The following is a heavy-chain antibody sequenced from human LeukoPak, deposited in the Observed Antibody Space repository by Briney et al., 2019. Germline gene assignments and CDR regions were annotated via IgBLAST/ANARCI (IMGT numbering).Heavy chain of an antibody. Sequence: PGGSLRLSCAASGFTFSSYWMSWVRQAPGKGLEWVANIKQDGSEKYYVDSVKGRFTISRDNAKKSLYLQMNSLRAEDTAVYYCARKYSGYDSPFDYWGQGTLVTVSS. D-gene: IGHD5-12*01. CDR2: IKQDGSEK. J-gene: IGHJ4*02. CDR3: ARKYSGYDSPFDY. CDR1: GFTFSSYW. V-gene: IGHV3-7*01.